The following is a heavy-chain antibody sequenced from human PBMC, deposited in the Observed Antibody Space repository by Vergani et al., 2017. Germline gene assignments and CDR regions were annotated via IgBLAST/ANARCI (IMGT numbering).Heavy chain of an antibody. CDR3: ARVLATVDAGEAGYYFYMDV. Sequence: QVQLQQWGAGLLKPSETLSLTCAVYGGSFSGYYLSWIRQPPGKGLEWIGEINHSGSTNYNPSLKSRVTISVDTSKNQFSLKLSSVTAADTAVYYCARVLATVDAGEAGYYFYMDVWGKGTTVTVSS. CDR1: GGSFSGYY. J-gene: IGHJ6*03. D-gene: IGHD4-11*01. V-gene: IGHV4-34*01. CDR2: INHSGST.